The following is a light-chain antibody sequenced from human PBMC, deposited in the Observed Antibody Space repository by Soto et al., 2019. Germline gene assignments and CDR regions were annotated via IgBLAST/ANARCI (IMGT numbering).Light chain of an antibody. V-gene: IGKV1-17*01. Sequence: DIQMTQSPSSLSASVGDRVTITCRASQGIRNDLGWFQQKRGKAPQRLMYAASSLQSGVPSRFSGSGSGTEFTLTISSLQPEDFATYYCQQYKTYPPTFGQGTKLEIK. CDR1: QGIRND. CDR2: AAS. CDR3: QQYKTYPPT. J-gene: IGKJ2*01.